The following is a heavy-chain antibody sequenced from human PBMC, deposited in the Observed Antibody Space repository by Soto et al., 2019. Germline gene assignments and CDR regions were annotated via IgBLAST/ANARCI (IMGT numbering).Heavy chain of an antibody. D-gene: IGHD4-4*01. V-gene: IGHV1-24*01. Sequence: ASVKVSCKVSGYTLTELSMHWVRQAPGKGLEWMGGFDPEDGETIYAQKVQGRDTMTEDTSTDTAYMELSSLRSEDTSVYYCATDKGSNHYYYSFGMDVWGQGTTVTVSS. J-gene: IGHJ6*02. CDR1: GYTLTELS. CDR2: FDPEDGET. CDR3: ATDKGSNHYYYSFGMDV.